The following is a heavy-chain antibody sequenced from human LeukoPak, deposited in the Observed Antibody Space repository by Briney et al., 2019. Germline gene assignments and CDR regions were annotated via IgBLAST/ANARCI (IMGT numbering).Heavy chain of an antibody. Sequence: GGSLRLSCAASGFTFSSYWMSWVRQAPGKGLEWVANIKQDGSEKYYVDSVKGRFTISRDNAKNSLYLQMNSLRAEDTAVYYCARVVVVAATEYYFDYWGQGTLVTVPS. V-gene: IGHV3-7*01. CDR3: ARVVVVAATEYYFDY. CDR1: GFTFSSYW. D-gene: IGHD2-15*01. CDR2: IKQDGSEK. J-gene: IGHJ4*02.